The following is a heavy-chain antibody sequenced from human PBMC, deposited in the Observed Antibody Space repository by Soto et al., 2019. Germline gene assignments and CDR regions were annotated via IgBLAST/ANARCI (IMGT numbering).Heavy chain of an antibody. CDR3: ARGPSGDKVDY. CDR2: IYSGGSI. J-gene: IGHJ4*02. V-gene: IGHV4-30-4*01. D-gene: IGHD7-27*01. CDR1: GGSISNVNDC. Sequence: QVQLQESGPGLVKPSQTLSLTCIVSGGSISNVNDCWSWIRQRPDKGLEWIGHIYSGGSIYNNPSLTRRDTILVETSKNQFALQLSSVSAADTAVYYCARGPSGDKVDYWGQGTLVTVSS.